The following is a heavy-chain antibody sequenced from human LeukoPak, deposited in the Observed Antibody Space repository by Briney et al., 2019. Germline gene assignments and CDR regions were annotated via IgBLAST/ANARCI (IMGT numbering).Heavy chain of an antibody. CDR3: ARDRPISGAVPAASRYYFDY. CDR2: INQSGST. D-gene: IGHD2-2*01. V-gene: IGHV4-34*01. Sequence: SETMSLTCAVYGGSFSGYYWSWIRQPPGKGLEWIGEINQSGSTNYNPSLKSRVTISVDTSKNQFSLKLSSVTAADTAVYYCARDRPISGAVPAASRYYFDYWGQGTLVTVSS. CDR1: GGSFSGYY. J-gene: IGHJ4*02.